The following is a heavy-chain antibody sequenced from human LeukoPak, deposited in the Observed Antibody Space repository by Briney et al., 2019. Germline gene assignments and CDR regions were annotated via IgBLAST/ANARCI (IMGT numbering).Heavy chain of an antibody. Sequence: SETLSLTCAVSGGSISSGGYSWSWIRQPPGKGLEWIGYIYHSGSTYYNPSLKSRVTISVDRSKNQFSLKLSSVTAADTAVYYCARGRITMVRGVKGFDYWGQGTLVTVSS. D-gene: IGHD3-10*01. V-gene: IGHV4-30-2*01. J-gene: IGHJ4*02. CDR1: GGSISSGGYS. CDR3: ARGRITMVRGVKGFDY. CDR2: IYHSGST.